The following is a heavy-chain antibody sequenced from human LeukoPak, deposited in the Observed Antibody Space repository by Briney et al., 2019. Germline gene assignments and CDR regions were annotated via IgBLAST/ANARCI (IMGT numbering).Heavy chain of an antibody. D-gene: IGHD6-25*01. CDR3: TRGQMAPAPRGFYFDS. J-gene: IGHJ4*02. CDR1: GYIFTGFY. CDR2: INPNSGGT. V-gene: IGHV1-2*02. Sequence: ASVKVSCKTSGYIFTGFYMHWVRQAPGQGLEWMGWINPNSGGTDHAQKFQGRVTMTRDTSISTVYMELSRLRSDDTAFYYCTRGQMAPAPRGFYFDSGAQGTWSPSPQ.